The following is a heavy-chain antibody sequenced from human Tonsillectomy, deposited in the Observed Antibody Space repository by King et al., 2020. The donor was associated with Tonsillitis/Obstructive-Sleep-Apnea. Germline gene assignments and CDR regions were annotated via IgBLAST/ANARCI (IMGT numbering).Heavy chain of an antibody. J-gene: IGHJ6*03. D-gene: IGHD3-3*01. Sequence: EVQLVESGGGLVQPGRSLRLSCAASGFTFGDYPMHWVRQVAGKGLEWVSGINWNGGSIGYAESVKGRFTISRDNAKNSLYLQMNSLRSEDTALYYCAKAQGGDLGWSGYLWGQGMYYYMDVWGKGTTVTVSS. CDR2: INWNGGSI. CDR1: GFTFGDYP. V-gene: IGHV3-9*01. CDR3: AKAQGGDLGWSGYLWGQGMYYYMDV.